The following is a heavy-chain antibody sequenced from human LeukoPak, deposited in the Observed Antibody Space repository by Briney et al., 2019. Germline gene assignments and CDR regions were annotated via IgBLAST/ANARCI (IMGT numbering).Heavy chain of an antibody. J-gene: IGHJ4*02. V-gene: IGHV3-66*01. CDR1: GFTVSSNY. Sequence: GGSLRLSCAASGFTVSSNYMSWVRQAPGKGLEWVSLIYSGGTIYYADSVKVRFTIYRDNSKVTLYLQMNSLRAGDTSVYYCGRDRIRGWPFDYWGQGTLVTVSS. CDR3: GRDRIRGWPFDY. D-gene: IGHD1-26*01. CDR2: IYSGGTI.